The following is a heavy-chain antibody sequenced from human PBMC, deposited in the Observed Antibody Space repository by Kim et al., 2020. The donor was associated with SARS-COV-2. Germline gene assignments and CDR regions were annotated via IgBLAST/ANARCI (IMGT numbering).Heavy chain of an antibody. V-gene: IGHV3-23*01. CDR2: VSGSGGST. Sequence: GGSLRLSCAASGFTFSSDAMSWVRQAPGKGLEWVSAVSGSGGSTYYADSVKGRFTISRDNSKNTLYLQMNILRAEDTAVYYCAKTQEAYCFITGRVRWFDPWGQGPLVTVSS. J-gene: IGHJ5*02. D-gene: IGHD3-22*01. CDR3: AKTQEAYCFITGRVRWFDP. CDR1: GFTFSSDA.